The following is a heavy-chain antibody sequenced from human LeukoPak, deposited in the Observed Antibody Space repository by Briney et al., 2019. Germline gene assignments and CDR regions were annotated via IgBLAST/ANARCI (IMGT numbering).Heavy chain of an antibody. CDR2: IYYSGST. D-gene: IGHD4-23*01. CDR3: ARYGGTRENWFDP. Sequence: SETLSLTCTVSGGSISSYYWSWIRQPPGKGLEWIGYIYYSGSTNYNPSLKSRVTISVDTSKNQFSLKLSSVTAADTAVYYCARYGGTRENWFDPWGQGTLVTVSS. J-gene: IGHJ5*02. CDR1: GGSISSYY. V-gene: IGHV4-59*01.